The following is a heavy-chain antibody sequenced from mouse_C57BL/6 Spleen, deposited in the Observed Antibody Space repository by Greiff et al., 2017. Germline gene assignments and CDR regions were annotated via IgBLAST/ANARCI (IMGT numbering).Heavy chain of an antibody. Sequence: QVQLQQPGAELVKPGASVKLSCKASGYTFTSYWMHWVKQRPGQGLEWIGMIHPNSGSTNYNEKFKSKATLTVDKSSSTAYMQLSSLTSEDSAVYYCARSGNYAGPAFAYWGQGTLVTVSA. CDR2: IHPNSGST. CDR1: GYTFTSYW. V-gene: IGHV1-64*01. CDR3: ARSGNYAGPAFAY. J-gene: IGHJ3*01. D-gene: IGHD2-1*01.